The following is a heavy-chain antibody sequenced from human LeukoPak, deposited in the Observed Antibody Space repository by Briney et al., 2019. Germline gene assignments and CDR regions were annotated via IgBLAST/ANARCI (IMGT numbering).Heavy chain of an antibody. Sequence: GGSLRLSCAASGFTFSSYSMNWVRQAPGKGLEWVSSISSSSSYIYYADSVKGRFTISRDNAKNSLYLQMNSLRAEDTAVYYCARELTYYYDSSGNADAFDIWGQGTMVTVSS. CDR2: ISSSSSYI. V-gene: IGHV3-21*01. J-gene: IGHJ3*02. D-gene: IGHD3-22*01. CDR1: GFTFSSYS. CDR3: ARELTYYYDSSGNADAFDI.